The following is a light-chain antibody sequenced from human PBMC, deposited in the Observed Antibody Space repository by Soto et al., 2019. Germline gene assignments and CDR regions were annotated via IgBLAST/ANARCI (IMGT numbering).Light chain of an antibody. CDR1: SSDVGGYNY. CDR2: EVR. J-gene: IGLJ3*02. V-gene: IGLV2-14*01. CDR3: SSFTSINTGV. Sequence: QSVLTQPASVSGSPGQSITISCTGTSSDVGGYNYVSWYQQHPGKAPKLMIYEVRNRPSGVSNRFSGSKSGNTASLTISGLQTEDEADYYCSSFTSINTGVFGGGTKLTVL.